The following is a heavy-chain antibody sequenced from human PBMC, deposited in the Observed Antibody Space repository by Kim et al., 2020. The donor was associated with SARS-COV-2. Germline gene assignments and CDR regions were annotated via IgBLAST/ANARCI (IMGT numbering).Heavy chain of an antibody. V-gene: IGHV1-58*01. CDR2: IVVGSGNT. CDR1: GFTFTSSA. CDR3: AAAKWLSPHASLPIMDV. J-gene: IGHJ6*02. Sequence: ASVKVSCKASGFTFTSSAVQWVRQARGQRLEWIGWIVVGSGNTNYAQKFQERVTITRDMSTSTAYMELSSLRSEDTAVYYCAAAKWLSPHASLPIMDVWGQGTTVTVSS. D-gene: IGHD3-22*01.